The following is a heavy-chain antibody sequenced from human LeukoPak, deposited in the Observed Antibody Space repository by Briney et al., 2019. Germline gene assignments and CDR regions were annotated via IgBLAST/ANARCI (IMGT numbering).Heavy chain of an antibody. CDR3: ARGPPLYYYDSSGYYYH. V-gene: IGHV4-31*03. D-gene: IGHD3-22*01. CDR1: GGSISSGGYY. CDR2: IYYSGST. Sequence: SETLSLTCTVSGGSISSGGYYWSWIRQHPGKGLEWIGYIYYSGSTYYNPSLKSRVTISVDTSKNQFSLKLSSVTAADTAVYYCARGPPLYYYDSSGYYYHWGQGTLVTVSS. J-gene: IGHJ5*02.